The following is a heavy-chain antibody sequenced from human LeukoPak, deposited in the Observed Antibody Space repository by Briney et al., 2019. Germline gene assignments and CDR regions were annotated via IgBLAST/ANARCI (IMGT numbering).Heavy chain of an antibody. V-gene: IGHV3-11*04. CDR3: ARVNHPFDY. CDR2: ISNSGSSI. CDR1: GLSFKDTY. J-gene: IGHJ4*02. Sequence: PGGSLRLSCAASGLSFKDTYMSWIRQTPGRGLEWISYISNSGSSIFYTDSVKGRFTISRDNAKNSLYLQMNSLRAEDTAVYYCARVNHPFDYWGQGTLVTVSS.